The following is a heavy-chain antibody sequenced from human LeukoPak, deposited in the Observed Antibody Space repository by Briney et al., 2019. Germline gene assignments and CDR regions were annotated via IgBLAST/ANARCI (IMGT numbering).Heavy chain of an antibody. CDR2: ISASGVDT. D-gene: IGHD3-9*01. Sequence: GGSLRLSCVASGFTFSNHAMTWVRQAPGKGLEWVSAISASGVDTFYAPSVKGRFTISRDNSKNTLYLQINSLRAEDTALYYCAKASDILTGYYSEVDYWGQGTLVTVSS. CDR3: AKASDILTGYYSEVDY. V-gene: IGHV3-23*01. J-gene: IGHJ4*02. CDR1: GFTFSNHA.